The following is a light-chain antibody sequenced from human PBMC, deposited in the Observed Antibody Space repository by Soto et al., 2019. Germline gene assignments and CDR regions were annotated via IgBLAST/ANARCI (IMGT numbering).Light chain of an antibody. Sequence: SYELSQPPSVSVAPGQTARITCGGARIGSKNVHWYQQKPGQAPVLVVYDDRDRPSGIPERFSGSNSENTATLTISRVEAGDEADYYCQVWDTSSGHPKVFGPGTKLTVL. V-gene: IGLV3-21*02. J-gene: IGLJ1*01. CDR1: RIGSKN. CDR2: DDR. CDR3: QVWDTSSGHPKV.